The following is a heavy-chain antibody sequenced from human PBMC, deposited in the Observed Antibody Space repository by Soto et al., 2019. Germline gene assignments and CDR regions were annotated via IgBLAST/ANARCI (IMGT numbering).Heavy chain of an antibody. CDR1: GGSISSGGYS. D-gene: IGHD2-2*01. CDR2: IYHSGST. J-gene: IGHJ4*02. V-gene: IGHV4-30-2*01. CDR3: ARVRGCSSTSCYSVAFDY. Sequence: PSETLSLTCAVSGGSISSGGYSWSWIRQPPGKGLEWIGYIYHSGSTYYNPSLKSRVTISVDRSKNQFSLKLSSVTAADTAVYYCARVRGCSSTSCYSVAFDYWGQGPLVTVSS.